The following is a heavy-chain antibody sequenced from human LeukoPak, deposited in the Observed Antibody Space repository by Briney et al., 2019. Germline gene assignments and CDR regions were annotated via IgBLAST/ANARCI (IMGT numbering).Heavy chain of an antibody. CDR3: SRESGAFCPFGY. V-gene: IGHV4/OR15-8*02. J-gene: IGHJ4*02. D-gene: IGHD1-26*01. CDR2: ISLSGQT. CDR1: GGSIRSTNW. Sequence: SETLSLTCGVSGGSIRSTNWWSWVRQPPGQGLEWIGEISLSGQTNFNPSLNGRVTMSLDESRNQLSLKLPSVTAADTAIYYCSRESGAFCPFGYWGQGTLVIVPP.